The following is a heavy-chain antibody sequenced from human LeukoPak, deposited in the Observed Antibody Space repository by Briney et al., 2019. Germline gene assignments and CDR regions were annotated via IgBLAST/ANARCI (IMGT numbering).Heavy chain of an antibody. Sequence: GASVKVSCKASGYTFTGYYMHWVRQAPGQGLEWMGWINPNSGGTNYAQKFQGRVTMTRDTSISTAYMELSRLRSDDTAVYYCAREYRGDIVATYDYYYMDVWGKGTTVTVSS. J-gene: IGHJ6*03. CDR1: GYTFTGYY. CDR3: AREYRGDIVATYDYYYMDV. V-gene: IGHV1-2*02. D-gene: IGHD5-12*01. CDR2: INPNSGGT.